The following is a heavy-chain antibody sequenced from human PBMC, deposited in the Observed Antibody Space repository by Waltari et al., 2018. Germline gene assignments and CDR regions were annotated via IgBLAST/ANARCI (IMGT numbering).Heavy chain of an antibody. CDR1: GFTVSSNY. CDR2: IYSGGST. V-gene: IGHV3-53*01. CDR3: ARDFRTIFGIMDV. D-gene: IGHD3-3*01. Sequence: EVQLVESGGGLIQPGGSLRLSCAASGFTVSSNYMSWVRQAPGKGLEWVSGIYSGGSTYYADSVKGRFTISRDNSKNTLYLQMNSLRAEDTAVYYCARDFRTIFGIMDVWGQGTTVTVSS. J-gene: IGHJ6*02.